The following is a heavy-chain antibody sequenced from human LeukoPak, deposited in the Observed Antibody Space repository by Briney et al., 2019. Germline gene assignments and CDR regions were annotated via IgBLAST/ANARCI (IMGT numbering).Heavy chain of an antibody. D-gene: IGHD3-16*01. CDR3: VGDTPPGGDYYLDY. CDR2: IWNAGTNT. Sequence: GGSLRLSCAASGFSFSTYGMRWVRQAPGKGLEWGALIWNAGTNTYYADSVKGRFTISRDNSKNTLYLQMNSLRAEDTAVYYCVGDTPPGGDYYLDYWGQGTLVIVSS. CDR1: GFSFSTYG. J-gene: IGHJ4*02. V-gene: IGHV3-33*01.